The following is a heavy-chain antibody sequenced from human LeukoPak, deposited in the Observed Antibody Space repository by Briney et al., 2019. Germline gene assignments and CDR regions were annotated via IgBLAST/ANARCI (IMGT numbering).Heavy chain of an antibody. J-gene: IGHJ5*02. V-gene: IGHV3-7*01. D-gene: IGHD2-2*01. CDR2: IKQDGSEK. Sequence: PGGSLRLSCAASGFTFSSYWMSWVRQAPGKGLEWVANIKQDGSEKYYVDSVKGRFTISRDNAKNSLYLQMNSLRAEDTAVYYCAREEGYCSSTSCPHPYFWFDPWGQGTLVTVSP. CDR1: GFTFSSYW. CDR3: AREEGYCSSTSCPHPYFWFDP.